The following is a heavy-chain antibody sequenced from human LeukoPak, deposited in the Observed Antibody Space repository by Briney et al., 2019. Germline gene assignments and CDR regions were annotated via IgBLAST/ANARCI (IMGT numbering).Heavy chain of an antibody. V-gene: IGHV4-59*08. CDR2: IYYSGST. Sequence: PSETLSLTCTVSGGSISSYYWSWIRQPPGKGLEWIGYIYYSGSTNYNPSLKSRVTISVDTSKNQFSLRLSSVTAADTAVYYCARLGYYDSSGYVSWGQGTLVTVSS. D-gene: IGHD3-22*01. J-gene: IGHJ5*02. CDR3: ARLGYYDSSGYVS. CDR1: GGSISSYY.